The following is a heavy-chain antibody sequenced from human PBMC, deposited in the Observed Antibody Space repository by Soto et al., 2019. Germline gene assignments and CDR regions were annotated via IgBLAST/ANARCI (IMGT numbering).Heavy chain of an antibody. CDR2: ISSNSKDI. CDR1: GFSFRTYN. CDR3: LKISRPFGGDSGHES. V-gene: IGHV3-21*01. D-gene: IGHD2-21*02. J-gene: IGHJ5*02. Sequence: VHLVESGGGLVKPGGSLRLSCAASGFSFRTYNMNWVRQAPGKGLEWVSSISSNSKDIYYADTVKGRFTISRDNANNSLYLNMSDLRAEDTALYYCLKISRPFGGDSGHESWGQGTLVSVSS.